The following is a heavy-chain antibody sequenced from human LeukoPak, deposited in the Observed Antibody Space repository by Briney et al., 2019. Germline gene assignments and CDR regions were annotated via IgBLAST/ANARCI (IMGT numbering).Heavy chain of an antibody. Sequence: SVKVSCKTSRDSFSIYAISWVRQAPGQGLDGIAAIIPIFGTANYAQKFECRVTITADESTSTAYMELSSLRSEDTAVYYCARGVEPAAMEDNWFDPWGQGTLVTVSS. J-gene: IGHJ5*02. V-gene: IGHV1-69*13. CDR3: ARGVEPAAMEDNWFDP. CDR2: IIPIFGTA. D-gene: IGHD2-2*01. CDR1: RDSFSIYA.